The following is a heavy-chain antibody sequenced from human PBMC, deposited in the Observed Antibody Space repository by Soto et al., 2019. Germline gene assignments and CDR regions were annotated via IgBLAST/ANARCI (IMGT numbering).Heavy chain of an antibody. CDR2: IYYSGST. Sequence: SETLSLTCTVSGGSISSYYWSWIRQPPGKGLEWIGYIYYSGSTNYNPSLKSRVTISVDTSKNQFSLKLSSVTAADTAVYYCARVKTGRYGGYVTHAFDIWGQGTMVTVSS. CDR3: ARVKTGRYGGYVTHAFDI. J-gene: IGHJ3*02. V-gene: IGHV4-59*01. CDR1: GGSISSYY. D-gene: IGHD4-17*01.